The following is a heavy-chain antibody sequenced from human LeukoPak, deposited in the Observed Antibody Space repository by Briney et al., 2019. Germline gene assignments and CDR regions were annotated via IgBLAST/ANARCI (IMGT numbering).Heavy chain of an antibody. Sequence: PSETLSLTCTVSGGSISSGGYYWSWIRQHPGKGLEWIGYIYYSGSTYYNPSLKSRVTISVDTSKNQFSLKLSSVTAADTAVYYCARNVVEVVPAASHYFDYWGQGTLVTVSS. J-gene: IGHJ4*02. D-gene: IGHD2-2*01. CDR3: ARNVVEVVPAASHYFDY. CDR1: GGSISSGGYY. V-gene: IGHV4-31*03. CDR2: IYYSGST.